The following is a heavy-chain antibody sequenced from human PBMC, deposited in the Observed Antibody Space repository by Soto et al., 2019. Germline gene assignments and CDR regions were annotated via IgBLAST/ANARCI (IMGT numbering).Heavy chain of an antibody. V-gene: IGHV3-64*07. CDR2: ISSNGGST. Sequence: EVQRLDSGGGLVQPGGSLRLSCSASGFIFRNYNMHWVRQAPGKGLEYVSGISSNGGSTFYADSVKGRFSISRDNSKNTLHLQMGSLRPEDMGTYYCARADYGTFDNWGQGTLVAVSS. D-gene: IGHD4-17*01. CDR1: GFIFRNYN. J-gene: IGHJ4*02. CDR3: ARADYGTFDN.